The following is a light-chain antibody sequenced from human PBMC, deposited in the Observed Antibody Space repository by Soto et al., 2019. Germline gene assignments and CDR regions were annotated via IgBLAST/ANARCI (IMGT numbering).Light chain of an antibody. CDR2: GAS. Sequence: EIVLTQSPDTLSFSPGERSTLSFMTSQSVSSNYLAWYQQKPGQAPRLLIYGASRRATGIPDRFSGSASGTDFTLTISRLEPEDFAVYFCQQYSDLPMTFGQGTRLAIK. CDR3: QQYSDLPMT. V-gene: IGKV3-20*01. J-gene: IGKJ5*01. CDR1: QSVSSNY.